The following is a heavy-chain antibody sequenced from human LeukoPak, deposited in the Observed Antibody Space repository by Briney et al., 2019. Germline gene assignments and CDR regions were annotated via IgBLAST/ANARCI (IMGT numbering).Heavy chain of an antibody. CDR3: ATQGLWFGEFGWFDP. D-gene: IGHD3-10*01. CDR2: IKSETDGGTK. CDR1: GFPFTNAW. V-gene: IGHV3-15*01. Sequence: TGGSLRLSCAASGFPFTNAWMTWVRQAPGKGLEWVARIKSETDGGTKEYAAPVKGRFTISRDDSKTTLYLEMNSLKTEDTALHYCATQGLWFGEFGWFDPWGQGTLVIVSS. J-gene: IGHJ5*02.